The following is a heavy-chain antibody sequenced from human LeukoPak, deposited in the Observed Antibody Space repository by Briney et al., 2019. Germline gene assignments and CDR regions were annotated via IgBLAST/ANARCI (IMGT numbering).Heavy chain of an antibody. CDR2: ISSSSSYI. Sequence: PGGSLRLSCAASGFIFSSYSMNWVRQAPGKGLEWVSSISSSSSYIYYADSVKGRVTISRDNAKNSLYLQMNSLRAEDTAVYYCAKHPNYDFWSGYYTDFDYWGQGTLVTVSS. CDR3: AKHPNYDFWSGYYTDFDY. V-gene: IGHV3-21*01. CDR1: GFIFSSYS. D-gene: IGHD3-3*01. J-gene: IGHJ4*02.